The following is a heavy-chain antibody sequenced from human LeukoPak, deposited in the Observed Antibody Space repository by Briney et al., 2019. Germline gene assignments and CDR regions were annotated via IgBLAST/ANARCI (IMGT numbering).Heavy chain of an antibody. D-gene: IGHD3-22*01. V-gene: IGHV4-59*02. Sequence: SETLSLTCSVSGGSVNSNCWNWIRQAPGRGLEWIGNVYYSGRTNYNPSLRSRVTISVDTAKNQFSLKLNPVTSADTAVYYCARDRDYDDNSEGWFDPWGQGTLVTISS. J-gene: IGHJ5*02. CDR3: ARDRDYDDNSEGWFDP. CDR1: GGSVNSNC. CDR2: VYYSGRT.